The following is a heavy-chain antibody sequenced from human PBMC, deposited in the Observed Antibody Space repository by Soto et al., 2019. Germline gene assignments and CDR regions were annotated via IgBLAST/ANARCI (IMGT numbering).Heavy chain of an antibody. D-gene: IGHD2-2*01. J-gene: IGHJ5*02. Sequence: QVQLQQWGAGLLKPSETLSLTCAVYGGSFSGYYWSWIRQPPGKGLEWIGEINQRGSTNYNQSLKRRVTISVDTSKHQLSLELSSVTAADTAVYYCARDVPLPQGPYQLFKSQGWFDPWGQGTLVTVSS. V-gene: IGHV4-34*02. CDR2: INQRGST. CDR3: ARDVPLPQGPYQLFKSQGWFDP. CDR1: GGSFSGYY.